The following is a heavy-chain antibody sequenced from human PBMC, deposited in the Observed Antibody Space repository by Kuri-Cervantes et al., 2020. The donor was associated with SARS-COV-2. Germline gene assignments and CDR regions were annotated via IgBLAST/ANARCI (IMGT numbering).Heavy chain of an antibody. V-gene: IGHV4-39*07. D-gene: IGHD3-10*01. J-gene: IGHJ6*02. Sequence: SETLSLTCTVSGGSISSSSNYWGWIRQPPGKGLEWIGSIYHSGSTYYNPSLKSRVTISVDTSKNQFSLKLSSVTAADTAVYYCARGLLWFGELWSYYYGMDVWGQGTTVTVSS. CDR3: ARGLLWFGELWSYYYGMDV. CDR2: IYHSGST. CDR1: GGSISSSSNY.